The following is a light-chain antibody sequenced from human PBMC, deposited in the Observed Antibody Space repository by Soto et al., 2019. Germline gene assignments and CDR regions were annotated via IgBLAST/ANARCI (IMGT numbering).Light chain of an antibody. CDR1: QSVLYSSNNKNY. Sequence: DIVMTQSPDSLAVSLGERATINCKSSQSVLYSSNNKNYLAWYQQKPGQPPKLLMYWASTRESGVPDRFSGSGSGTDFTLTISSLQAEDVAVYYCQQYYETLHTFGQGTKLEIK. CDR2: WAS. J-gene: IGKJ2*01. CDR3: QQYYETLHT. V-gene: IGKV4-1*01.